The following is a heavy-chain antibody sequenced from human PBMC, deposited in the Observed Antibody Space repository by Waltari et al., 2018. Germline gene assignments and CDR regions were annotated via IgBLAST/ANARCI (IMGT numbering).Heavy chain of an antibody. V-gene: IGHV3-23*01. Sequence: EVQLLESGGGLVQPGGSLRLSCAASGFTFSSYAMSWVRQAPGKGLGWVSAISGSGGSTYYADSVKGRFTISRDNSKNTLYLQMNSLRAEDTAVYYCAKDPLRITMIVVDPKRWFDPWGQGTLVTVSS. CDR1: GFTFSSYA. CDR3: AKDPLRITMIVVDPKRWFDP. CDR2: ISGSGGST. J-gene: IGHJ5*02. D-gene: IGHD3-22*01.